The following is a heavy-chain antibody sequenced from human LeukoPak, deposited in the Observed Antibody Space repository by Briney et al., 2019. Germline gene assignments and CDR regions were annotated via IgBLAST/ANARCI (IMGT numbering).Heavy chain of an antibody. V-gene: IGHV3-23*01. Sequence: GGSLRLSCAASGFTFSNYGMSWVRQAPGKGLEWVSAISGSGGSIYYADSVKGRFTISRDNAKNSLYLQMNSLRAEDTAVYYCARRYSSGWYDYWGQGTLVTVSS. J-gene: IGHJ4*02. CDR3: ARRYSSGWYDY. D-gene: IGHD6-19*01. CDR1: GFTFSNYG. CDR2: ISGSGGSI.